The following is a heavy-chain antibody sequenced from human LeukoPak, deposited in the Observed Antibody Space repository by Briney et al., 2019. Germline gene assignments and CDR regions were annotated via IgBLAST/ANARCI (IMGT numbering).Heavy chain of an antibody. CDR1: GFTVSSNY. CDR3: ARRRHWFDP. CDR2: INHSGST. V-gene: IGHV4-34*01. Sequence: PGGSLRLSCAASGFTVSSNYMSWVRQAPGKGLEWIGEINHSGSTNYNPSLKSRVTISVDTSKNQFSLKLSSVTAADTAVYYCARRRHWFDPWGQGTLVTVSS. J-gene: IGHJ5*02. D-gene: IGHD6-25*01.